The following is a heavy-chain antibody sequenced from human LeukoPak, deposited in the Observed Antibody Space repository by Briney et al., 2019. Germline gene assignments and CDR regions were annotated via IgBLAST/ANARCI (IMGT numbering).Heavy chain of an antibody. Sequence: SETLSLTCTVSGGSISSGDYYWSWIRQPPGKGLEWIGYIYYSGSTYYNPSLKSRVTISVDTSKNQFSLKLSSVTAADTAVYYCARALFEVVTATPFYGMDVWGQGTTVTVSS. CDR1: GGSISSGDYY. CDR2: IYYSGST. J-gene: IGHJ6*02. CDR3: ARALFEVVTATPFYGMDV. D-gene: IGHD2-21*02. V-gene: IGHV4-30-4*01.